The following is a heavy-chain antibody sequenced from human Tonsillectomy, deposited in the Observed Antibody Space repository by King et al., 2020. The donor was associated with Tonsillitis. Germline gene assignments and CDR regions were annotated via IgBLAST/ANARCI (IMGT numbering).Heavy chain of an antibody. CDR2: INTNTGNP. D-gene: IGHD6-13*01. V-gene: IGHV7-4-1*02. CDR3: TRATTSIAAAGCAFDI. Sequence: QLVQSGSELKKPGASVKVSCKASGYTFTTYAMNWVRQAPGQGLEWMGWINTNTGNPTYAQGFTGRFVFSLDTSVSTAYLQNSSLKPEDTAVYYCTRATTSIAAAGCAFDIWGQGTMVTVSS. CDR1: GYTFTTYA. J-gene: IGHJ3*02.